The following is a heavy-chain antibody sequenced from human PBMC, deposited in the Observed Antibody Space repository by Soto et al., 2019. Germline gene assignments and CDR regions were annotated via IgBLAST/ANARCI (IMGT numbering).Heavy chain of an antibody. CDR1: GFTFSDSY. D-gene: IGHD3-10*01. J-gene: IGHJ4*02. CDR2: ISGSGETI. V-gene: IGHV3-11*01. Sequence: GGSLRLSCAASGFTFSDSYMTWIRQAPGKGLEWVSYISGSGETIYYADSVKGRFTVSRDNAKNSLYLQMNSLRAEDTAVYYCASDPYYYASEYWGQGTLVTVSS. CDR3: ASDPYYYASEY.